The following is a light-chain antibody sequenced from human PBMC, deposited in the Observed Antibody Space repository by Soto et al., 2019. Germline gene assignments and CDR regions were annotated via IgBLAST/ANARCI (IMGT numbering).Light chain of an antibody. CDR3: GTWDNSLSLFV. CDR1: SSNIGGTY. J-gene: IGLJ1*01. V-gene: IGLV1-51*01. CDR2: DND. Sequence: QSVLTQPPSVSAAPGQKVTISCSGYSSNIGGTYVSWYQQFPGAASKLLIYDNDKRPSGIPDRFSGSKSGTSATLGITGLQTGDEADYYCGTWDNSLSLFVFGTGTKVTVL.